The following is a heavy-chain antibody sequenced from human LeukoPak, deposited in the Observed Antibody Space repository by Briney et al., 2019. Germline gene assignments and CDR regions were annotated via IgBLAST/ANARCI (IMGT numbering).Heavy chain of an antibody. CDR3: ARAWVAAAEFDY. J-gene: IGHJ4*02. Sequence: GRSLRLSCAASGFTFSSYVISSVRQAPGKALKWVSAISGSGDITYYADSVKGQFTISRHNSKNPLYQRMNSLRAEDTAVYYCARAWVAAAEFDYWGQGTLVTVSS. V-gene: IGHV3-23*01. CDR2: ISGSGDIT. D-gene: IGHD6-13*01. CDR1: GFTFSSYV.